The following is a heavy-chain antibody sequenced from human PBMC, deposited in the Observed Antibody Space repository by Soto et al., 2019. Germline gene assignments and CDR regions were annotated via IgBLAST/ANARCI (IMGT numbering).Heavy chain of an antibody. CDR1: GNSFSSSSYY. CDR2: IYYSGST. CDR3: ARDEYGDDGYYYYYYGMDV. V-gene: IGHV4-39*01. J-gene: IGHJ6*02. Sequence: SETLSLTCALSGNSFSSSSYYWGWIRQPPGKGLEWIGSIYYSGSTYYNPSLKSRVTISVDTSKNQFSLKLSSVTAADTAVYYCARDEYGDDGYYYYYYGMDVWGQGTTVTVSS. D-gene: IGHD4-17*01.